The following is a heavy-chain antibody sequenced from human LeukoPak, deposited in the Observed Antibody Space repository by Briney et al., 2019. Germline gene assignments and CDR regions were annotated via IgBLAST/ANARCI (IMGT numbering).Heavy chain of an antibody. CDR1: GDSVSSKSAA. D-gene: IGHD3/OR15-3a*01. CDR2: TYYRSKWNN. V-gene: IGHV6-1*01. CDR3: AILGPPADC. J-gene: IGHJ1*01. Sequence: SQTLSLTCAISGDSVSSKSAAWNWIRQSPSRGLEWLGRTYYRSKWNNEYAVSLKVRITINPDISQNQFSLQLNSVTPEDTAVYYCAILGPPADCWGQGTLVTVSS.